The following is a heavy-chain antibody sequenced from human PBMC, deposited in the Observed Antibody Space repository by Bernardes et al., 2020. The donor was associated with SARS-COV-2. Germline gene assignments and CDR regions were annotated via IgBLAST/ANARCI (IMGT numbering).Heavy chain of an antibody. CDR2: IYHSGST. Sequence: SETLSLTCAVSGGSISSSNWWSWVRQPPGKGLEWIGEIYHSGSTNYNPSLKSRVTISVDKSKNHFSLKLSSVTAADTAVYYCASRPVLNYFDYWGQGTLVTVSS. V-gene: IGHV4-4*02. D-gene: IGHD2-2*01. CDR1: GGSISSSNW. J-gene: IGHJ4*02. CDR3: ASRPVLNYFDY.